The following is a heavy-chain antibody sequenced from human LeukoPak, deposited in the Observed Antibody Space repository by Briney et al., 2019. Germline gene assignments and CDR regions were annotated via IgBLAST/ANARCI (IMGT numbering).Heavy chain of an antibody. J-gene: IGHJ4*02. CDR2: ISSSGSTI. CDR1: GFTFSSYE. CDR3: VTDHTGKEDK. V-gene: IGHV3-48*03. Sequence: PGGSLRLSCAASGFTFSSYEMNWVRQAPGKGLEWVSYISSSGSTIYYADSVKGRFTISRDNAKNSLYLQMNSLRVEDTAVYYCVTDHTGKEDKWGQGTLVTVSS. D-gene: IGHD1-1*01.